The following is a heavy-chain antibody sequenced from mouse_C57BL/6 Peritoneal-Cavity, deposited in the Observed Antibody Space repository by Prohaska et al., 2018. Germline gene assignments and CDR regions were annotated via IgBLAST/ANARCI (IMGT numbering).Heavy chain of an antibody. J-gene: IGHJ3*01. D-gene: IGHD3-1*01. CDR1: GFTFSSYA. Sequence: GGGLVKPGGSLKLSCAASGFTFSSYAMSWVRQTPEKRLEWVATISDGGSYTYYPDNVKGRFTISRDNAKNNLYLQMSHLKSEDTAMYYCARDGLFLAYWGQCTLVTVAA. V-gene: IGHV5-4*01. CDR3: ARDGLFLAY. CDR2: ISDGGSYT.